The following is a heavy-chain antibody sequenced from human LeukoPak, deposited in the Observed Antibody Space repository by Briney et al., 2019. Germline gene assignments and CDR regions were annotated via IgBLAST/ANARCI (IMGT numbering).Heavy chain of an antibody. CDR2: INHSGST. V-gene: IGHV4-34*01. Sequence: SESLSLTCAVYGGSFSGYYWSWIRQPPGKGLEWIGEINHSGSTNYNPSLKSRVTISVDTSKNQFSLKLSSVTAADTAVYYCARVGGPRRFDYWGQGTLVTVSS. J-gene: IGHJ4*02. CDR3: ARVGGPRRFDY. D-gene: IGHD3-16*01. CDR1: GGSFSGYY.